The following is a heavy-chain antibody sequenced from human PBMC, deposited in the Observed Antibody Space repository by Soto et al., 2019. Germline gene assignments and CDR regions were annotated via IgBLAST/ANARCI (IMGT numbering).Heavy chain of an antibody. CDR1: GGSFSGYY. CDR2: INHSGST. D-gene: IGHD6-13*01. Sequence: SETLSLTCAVYGGSFSGYYWSWIRQPPGKGLEWIGEINHSGSTNYNPSLKSRVTISVDTSKNQFSLKLSSVTAADTAIYYCARNSEHFDYWGQGTLVTVSS. CDR3: ARNSEHFDY. J-gene: IGHJ4*02. V-gene: IGHV4-34*01.